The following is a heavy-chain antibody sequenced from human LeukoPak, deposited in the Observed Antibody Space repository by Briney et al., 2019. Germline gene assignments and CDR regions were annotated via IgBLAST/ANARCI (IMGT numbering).Heavy chain of an antibody. D-gene: IGHD2-2*01. V-gene: IGHV3-23*01. Sequence: PGGSLRLSCAASGFTFSSYAMSWVRQAPGKGLEWVSAISGSGGSTYYADSVKGRFTISRDNSKNTLYLQMDSLRVEDTAVYYCAKGFKVAVVPAAIYYYYGMDVWGQGTTVTVSS. CDR2: ISGSGGST. CDR3: AKGFKVAVVPAAIYYYYGMDV. CDR1: GFTFSSYA. J-gene: IGHJ6*02.